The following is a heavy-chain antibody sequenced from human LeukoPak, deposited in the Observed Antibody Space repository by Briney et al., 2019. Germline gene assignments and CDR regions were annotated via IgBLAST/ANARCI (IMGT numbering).Heavy chain of an antibody. J-gene: IGHJ4*02. CDR2: IRSKTNGGTT. CDR1: GFTFKNAS. CDR3: AHRDTTLVRVDY. Sequence: PGGSLRLSCAASGFTFKNASMTWVRQAPGKGLEWVGRIRSKTNGGTTDYAAPVKGRFTISRDDSKNTLYLQMNSLTAEDTAVYFCAHRDTTLVRVDYWGQGSLVTVSS. V-gene: IGHV3-15*01. D-gene: IGHD5-18*01.